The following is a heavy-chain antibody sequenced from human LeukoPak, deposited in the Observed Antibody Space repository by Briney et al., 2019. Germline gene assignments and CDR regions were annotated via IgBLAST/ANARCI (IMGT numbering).Heavy chain of an antibody. CDR2: INPSGST. CDR3: ARGSTGRGSGSSYSN. CDR1: GGSFSGYY. D-gene: IGHD3-10*01. Sequence: SETLSLTCAVYGGSFSGYYWSWIRQPPGKGLEWIGEINPSGSTNYNPSLKGRVTISVDTSKNQFSLKLSSVTAADTAVYYCARGSTGRGSGSSYSNWGQGTLVTVSS. J-gene: IGHJ4*02. V-gene: IGHV4-34*01.